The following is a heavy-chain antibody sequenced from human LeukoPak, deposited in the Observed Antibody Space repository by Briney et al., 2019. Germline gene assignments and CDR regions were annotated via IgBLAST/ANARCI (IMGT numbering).Heavy chain of an antibody. J-gene: IGHJ6*03. CDR1: GGSISSYY. CDR3: AREVDYYGSGSDNYYYYYMDV. D-gene: IGHD3-10*01. V-gene: IGHV4-59*01. Sequence: SETLSLTCTVSGGSISSYYWIWIRQPPGKGLEWIGYIYYSGSTNYNPSLKSRVTISVDTSKNQFSLKLSSVTAADTAVYYCAREVDYYGSGSDNYYYYYMDVWGKGTTVTVSS. CDR2: IYYSGST.